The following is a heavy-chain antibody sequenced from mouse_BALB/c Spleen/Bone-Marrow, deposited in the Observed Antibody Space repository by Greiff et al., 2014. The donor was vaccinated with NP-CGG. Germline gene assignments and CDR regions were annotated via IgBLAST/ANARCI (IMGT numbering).Heavy chain of an antibody. V-gene: IGHV14-3*02. J-gene: IGHJ1*01. CDR1: GFNIKDTY. Sequence: VQLQQSGAELVKPGASVMLSCTASGFNIKDTYMHWVKQRPEQGLEWIGRIDPANGNTKYDPKFQGKATITADTSSNTAYLQLSSLTSEDTAVYYCARGGSSYGWYFDVWGAGTTVTVSS. CDR3: ARGGSSYGWYFDV. CDR2: IDPANGNT. D-gene: IGHD1-1*01.